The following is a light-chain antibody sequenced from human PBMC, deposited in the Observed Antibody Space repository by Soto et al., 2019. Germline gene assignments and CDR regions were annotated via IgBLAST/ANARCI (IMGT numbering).Light chain of an antibody. CDR1: QDVGNY. Sequence: IQMTQSPSSLSASVGDRVTITCRTSQDVGNYLAWYQQKPGKVPRLLIYGASTLQSGVPSRFSGSGFGTDFTLTISSLQPEDLATYYCQKYYSGLIPFGQGTRLEIK. CDR2: GAS. J-gene: IGKJ5*01. CDR3: QKYYSGLIP. V-gene: IGKV1-27*01.